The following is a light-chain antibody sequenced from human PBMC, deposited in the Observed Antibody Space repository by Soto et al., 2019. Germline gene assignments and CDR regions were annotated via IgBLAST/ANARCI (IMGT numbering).Light chain of an antibody. J-gene: IGKJ1*01. V-gene: IGKV3-20*01. CDR1: QSVSSSY. CDR3: QQYGSSPQWT. CDR2: GVS. Sequence: EIVLTQSPGTLSLSPGERATLSCRASQSVSSSYLAWYQQKPGQAPRLLIYGVSSRATGIPDRFSGSGSGTDFTLTISRLEPEDFAVYYCQQYGSSPQWTFGQGTKVDIK.